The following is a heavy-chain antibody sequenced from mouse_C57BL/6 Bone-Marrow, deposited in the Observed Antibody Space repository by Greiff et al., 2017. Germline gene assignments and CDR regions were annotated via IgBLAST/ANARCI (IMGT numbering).Heavy chain of an antibody. CDR2: IYPGGGYT. D-gene: IGHD4-1*01. Sequence: QVQLQESGAELVRPGTSVKMSCKASGYTFTNYWMGWAKQRPGHGLEWIGDIYPGGGYTNYNEKFKGKATLTADKSSSTAYMQSSSLTSEDSAIYYCARKAGCCWYFDVWGTGTTVTVSS. V-gene: IGHV1-63*01. CDR1: GYTFTNYW. J-gene: IGHJ1*03. CDR3: ARKAGCCWYFDV.